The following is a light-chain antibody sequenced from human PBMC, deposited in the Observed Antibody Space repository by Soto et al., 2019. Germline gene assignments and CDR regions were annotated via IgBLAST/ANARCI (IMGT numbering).Light chain of an antibody. CDR1: QSIRSW. CDR2: KAS. Sequence: DIQMTQSPSTLSASVGDRVTITCRASQSIRSWLAWYQQKPGKAPKLLMYKASSLQIGVPSRFSGSGSGTEFTLTISGLQPDDFATYYCQQYNTYSITFGQGTRLDIK. CDR3: QQYNTYSIT. V-gene: IGKV1-5*03. J-gene: IGKJ5*01.